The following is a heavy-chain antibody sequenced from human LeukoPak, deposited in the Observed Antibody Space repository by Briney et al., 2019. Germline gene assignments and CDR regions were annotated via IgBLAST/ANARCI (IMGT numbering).Heavy chain of an antibody. V-gene: IGHV3-23*01. Sequence: PGGSLRLSCAASGFTFSSYAMSWVRQAPGKGLEWVSAISGSGGSTYYADSVKGRFTISRDNSKNTLYLQMNSLRADDTAVYYCAKALPLDDSSGYYFLAFDYWGQGTLVTVSS. J-gene: IGHJ4*02. CDR2: ISGSGGST. CDR1: GFTFSSYA. CDR3: AKALPLDDSSGYYFLAFDY. D-gene: IGHD3-22*01.